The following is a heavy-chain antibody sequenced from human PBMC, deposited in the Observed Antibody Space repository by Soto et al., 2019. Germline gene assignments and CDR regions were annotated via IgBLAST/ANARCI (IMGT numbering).Heavy chain of an antibody. CDR3: ATVRSNYEPEYYFDC. V-gene: IGHV3-30*03. Sequence: QVQLVESGGGVVQPGRSLRLSCAASGFTFSSYGMHWVRQAPGKGLEWVAVISYDGSNKYYADSVKGRFTISRDNSKNTLYLQMNSLRAEDTAVYYCATVRSNYEPEYYFDCWGQGTLVTVSS. CDR2: ISYDGSNK. J-gene: IGHJ4*02. D-gene: IGHD4-4*01. CDR1: GFTFSSYG.